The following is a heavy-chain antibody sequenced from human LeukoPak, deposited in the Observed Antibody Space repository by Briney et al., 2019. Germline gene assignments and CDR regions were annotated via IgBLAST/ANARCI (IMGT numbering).Heavy chain of an antibody. D-gene: IGHD1-26*01. Sequence: ASVKVSCKASGYTFTSYDINWVRQATGQGLEWMGWMNPNSGNTGYAQKFQGRVTITRDTSASTAYMELSSLRSEDTAVYYCARDRGGELLFDYWGQETLVTVSS. CDR3: ARDRGGELLFDY. V-gene: IGHV1-8*03. CDR1: GYTFTSYD. J-gene: IGHJ4*02. CDR2: MNPNSGNT.